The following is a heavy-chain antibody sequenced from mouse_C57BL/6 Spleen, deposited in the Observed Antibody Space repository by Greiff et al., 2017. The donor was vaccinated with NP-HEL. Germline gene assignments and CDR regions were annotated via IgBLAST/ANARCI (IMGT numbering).Heavy chain of an antibody. J-gene: IGHJ3*01. D-gene: IGHD2-1*01. V-gene: IGHV1-50*01. CDR2: IDPSDSYT. CDR3: ASIYYGSGAWFAY. Sequence: VQLQQPGAELVKPGASVKLSCKASGYTFTSYWMQWVKQRPGQGLEWIGEIDPSDSYTNYNQKFKGKATLTVDTSSSTAYMQLSSLTSEDSAVYYCASIYYGSGAWFAYWGQGTLVTVSA. CDR1: GYTFTSYW.